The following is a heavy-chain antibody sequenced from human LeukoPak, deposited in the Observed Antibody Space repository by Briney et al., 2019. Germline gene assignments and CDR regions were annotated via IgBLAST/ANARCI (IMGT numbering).Heavy chain of an antibody. CDR2: ISSSSSYI. D-gene: IGHD6-19*01. CDR1: GFTFSRYA. V-gene: IGHV3-21*01. CDR3: ARDLLYSSGWYLPNWFDP. Sequence: GGSLRLSCAASGFTFSRYAMTWVRQAPGKGLEWVSSISSSSSYIYYADSVKGRFTISRDNAKNSLYLQMNGLRAEDTAVYYCARDLLYSSGWYLPNWFDPWDQGTLVTVSS. J-gene: IGHJ5*02.